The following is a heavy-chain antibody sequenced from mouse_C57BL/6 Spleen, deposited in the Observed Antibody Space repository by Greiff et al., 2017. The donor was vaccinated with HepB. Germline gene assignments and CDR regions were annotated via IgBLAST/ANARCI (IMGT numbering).Heavy chain of an antibody. Sequence: EVQLMESGEGLVKPGGSLKLSCAASGFTFSSYAMSWVRQTPEKRLEWVAYISSGGDYIYYADTVKGRFTISRDNARNTLYLQMSSLKSEDTAMYYCTRDRDYDGGVMDYWGQGTSVTVSS. CDR2: ISSGGDYI. V-gene: IGHV5-9-1*02. CDR1: GFTFSSYA. J-gene: IGHJ4*01. D-gene: IGHD2-4*01. CDR3: TRDRDYDGGVMDY.